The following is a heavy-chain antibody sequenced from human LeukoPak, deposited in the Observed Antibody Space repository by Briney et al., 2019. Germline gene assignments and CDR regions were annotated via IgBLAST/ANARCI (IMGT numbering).Heavy chain of an antibody. V-gene: IGHV1-2*06. J-gene: IGHJ5*02. CDR1: GYSLTGYY. CDR2: INPNSGGT. Sequence: ASVKVSCKASGYSLTGYYMHWVRQAPGQGLEWMGRINPNSGGTNYAQKFQGRVTMTSDTSINTAYMELSRLRSDDTAVYYCARDGSGWYWFDPWGQGTLVTVSS. CDR3: ARDGSGWYWFDP. D-gene: IGHD6-19*01.